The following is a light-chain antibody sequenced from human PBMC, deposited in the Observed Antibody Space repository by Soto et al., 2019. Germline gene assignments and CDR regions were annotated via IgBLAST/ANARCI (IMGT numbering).Light chain of an antibody. CDR3: QSYDSSLSGYV. CDR1: NFNFGAGYD. J-gene: IGLJ1*01. CDR2: GNS. Sequence: QSVPTEPPPLSWAPRPRVTLSCYWSNFNFGAGYDAHWYQQLPGTAPKLLVYGNSNRPSGVPDRFSGSQSGTSASLAIPGLQAEDEADYYCQSYDSSLSGYVFGTGTKVTGL. V-gene: IGLV1-40*01.